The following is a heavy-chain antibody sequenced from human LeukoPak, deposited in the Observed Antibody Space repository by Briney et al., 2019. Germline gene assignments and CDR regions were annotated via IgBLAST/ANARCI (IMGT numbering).Heavy chain of an antibody. CDR1: GFTFTSSA. D-gene: IGHD3-10*01. Sequence: SVKVSCKASGFTFTSSAMQWVRQARGQRLEWIGWIVVGSGNTNYAQKFQERVTITRDMSTSTAYMELSRLRSDDTAVYYCAREAKPPYYYGSGSRYYYYMDVWGKGTTVTVSS. J-gene: IGHJ6*03. CDR2: IVVGSGNT. CDR3: AREAKPPYYYGSGSRYYYYMDV. V-gene: IGHV1-58*02.